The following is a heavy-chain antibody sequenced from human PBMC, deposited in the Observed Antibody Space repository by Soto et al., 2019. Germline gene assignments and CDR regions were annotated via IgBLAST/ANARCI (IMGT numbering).Heavy chain of an antibody. CDR1: GFTFSNAW. D-gene: IGHD2-8*01. V-gene: IGHV3-15*01. CDR2: IKSKTDGGTT. J-gene: IGHJ4*02. CDR3: TTGSWYRTKGIDY. Sequence: GSLRLSRAASGFTFSNAWMSWVRQAPGKGLEWVGRIKSKTDGGTTDYAAPVKGRFTISRDDSKNTLYLQMNSLKTEGTAVYYCTTGSWYRTKGIDYWGQGTLVTVSS.